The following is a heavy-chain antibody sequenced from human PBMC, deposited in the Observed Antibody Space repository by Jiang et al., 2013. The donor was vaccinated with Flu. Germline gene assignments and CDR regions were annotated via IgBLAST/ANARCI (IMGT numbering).Heavy chain of an antibody. CDR2: IGTAGDT. J-gene: IGHJ3*02. Sequence: VQLVESGGGLVQPGGSLRLSCAASGFTFSTYDMHWVRQVTGKGLEWVSAIGTAGDTYYPGSVKGRFTISRENAKNSLYLQMNSLRAGDTAVYYCARVQFDGDYEGAFDIWGQGTMVTVSS. V-gene: IGHV3-13*01. CDR1: GFTFSTYD. D-gene: IGHD4-17*01. CDR3: ARVQFDGDYEGAFDI.